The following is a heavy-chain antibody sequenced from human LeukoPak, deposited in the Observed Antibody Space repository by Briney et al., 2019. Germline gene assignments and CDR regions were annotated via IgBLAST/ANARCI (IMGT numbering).Heavy chain of an antibody. D-gene: IGHD1-26*01. CDR2: IYPGDSGP. CDR3: GMSGDRVPLQDEVFDV. J-gene: IGHJ3*01. Sequence: GESLKISCKVSGYSFTSYCIGWVRQMPGKGLEWMGIIYPGDSGPTYSPSFQGQVTISVDKSINTAYLQWSSLQASDTAMYYCGMSGDRVPLQDEVFDVGAKGTRVTVST. CDR1: GYSFTSYC. V-gene: IGHV5-51*01.